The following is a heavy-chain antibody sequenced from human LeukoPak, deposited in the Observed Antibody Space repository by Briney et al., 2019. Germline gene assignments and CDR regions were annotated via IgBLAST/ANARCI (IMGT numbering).Heavy chain of an antibody. V-gene: IGHV4-59*12. Sequence: SETLSLTCTVSGGSISSYYWSWIRQPPGKGLEWIGYIYYSGSTNYNPSLKSRVTISVDTSKNQFSLKLSSVTAADTAVYYCARYCSGGSCPFDYWGQGTLVTVSS. J-gene: IGHJ4*02. CDR3: ARYCSGGSCPFDY. D-gene: IGHD2-15*01. CDR1: GGSISSYY. CDR2: IYYSGST.